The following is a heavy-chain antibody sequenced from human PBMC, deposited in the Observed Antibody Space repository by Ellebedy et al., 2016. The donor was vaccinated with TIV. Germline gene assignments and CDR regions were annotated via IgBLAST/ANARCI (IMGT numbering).Heavy chain of an antibody. CDR1: GYTFTSYG. Sequence: ASVKVSCXASGYTFTSYGISWVRQAPGQGLEWMGWISAYNGNTNYAQKLQGRVTMTTDTSTSTAYMELRSLRSDDTAVYYCARDPGFVVYQPHFDYWGQGTLVTVSS. CDR3: ARDPGFVVYQPHFDY. J-gene: IGHJ4*02. V-gene: IGHV1-18*01. D-gene: IGHD2-2*01. CDR2: ISAYNGNT.